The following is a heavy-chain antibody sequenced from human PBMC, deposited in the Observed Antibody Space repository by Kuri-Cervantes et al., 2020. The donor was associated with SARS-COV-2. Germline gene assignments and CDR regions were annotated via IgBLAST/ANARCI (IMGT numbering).Heavy chain of an antibody. CDR2: MNPNSGNT. J-gene: IGHJ5*02. CDR3: ARAKMGFLEWDNWFDP. V-gene: IGHV1-8*02. Sequence: ASVKVSCKASGYTFTSYGISWVRQAPGQGLEWMGWMNPNSGNTGYAQKFQGRVTMTRNTSISTAYMELSSLRSEDTAVYYCARAKMGFLEWDNWFDPRGQGTLVTVSS. D-gene: IGHD3-3*01. CDR1: GYTFTSYG.